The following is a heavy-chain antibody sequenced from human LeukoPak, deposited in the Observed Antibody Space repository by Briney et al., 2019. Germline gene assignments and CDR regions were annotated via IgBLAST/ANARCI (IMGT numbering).Heavy chain of an antibody. Sequence: PSETLSLTCAVSGGSISSSNWWSWVRQPPGKGLEWIGEIYHSGSTNYNPSLKSRVTISVATSKNQFSLKLSSVTAADTAVYYCARVIPISYYDSSGQVDYWGQGTLVTVSS. CDR1: GGSISSSNW. D-gene: IGHD3-22*01. V-gene: IGHV4-4*02. CDR2: IYHSGST. J-gene: IGHJ4*02. CDR3: ARVIPISYYDSSGQVDY.